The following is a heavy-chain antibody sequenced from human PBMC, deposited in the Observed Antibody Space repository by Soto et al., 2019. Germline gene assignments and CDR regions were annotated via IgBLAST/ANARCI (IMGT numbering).Heavy chain of an antibody. CDR2: ISSSSSYT. CDR3: ARVLISSSWPIDY. J-gene: IGHJ4*02. D-gene: IGHD6-13*01. CDR1: GFTFSDYY. Sequence: GGSLRLSCAASGFTFSDYYMSWIRQAPGKGLEWVSYISSSSSYTNYADSVKGRFTISRDNAKNSLYLQMNSLRAEDTAVYYCARVLISSSWPIDYWGQGTLVTVYS. V-gene: IGHV3-11*06.